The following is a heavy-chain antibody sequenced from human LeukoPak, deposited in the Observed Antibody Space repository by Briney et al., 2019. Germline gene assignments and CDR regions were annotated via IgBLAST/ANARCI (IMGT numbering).Heavy chain of an antibody. CDR2: ISGDSHST. V-gene: IGHV3-43*02. CDR3: ARDTEGYIYGYYYYGMDV. J-gene: IGHJ6*02. D-gene: IGHD5-18*01. Sequence: GGSLRLSCAASGFTLDDYAMHWVRQAPGKGLEWISLISGDSHSTFYADSVKGRFTISRDNSKNSLYLQMNSLRNDDTALYYCARDTEGYIYGYYYYGMDVWGQGTTVTVSS. CDR1: GFTLDDYA.